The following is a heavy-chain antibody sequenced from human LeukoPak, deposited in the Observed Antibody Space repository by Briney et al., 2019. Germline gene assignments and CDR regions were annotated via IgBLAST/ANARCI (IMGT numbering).Heavy chain of an antibody. CDR2: MYYVGST. CDR1: GGSISSYH. Sequence: PSETLSLTCTVSGGSISSYHWSWIRQPPGKGLEWLGYMYYVGSTNYNPSLESRVTMSVDTSRSQFSLKLNSVTAADTAVYYCARVQGYFDSWGQGTLVIVSS. CDR3: ARVQGYFDS. J-gene: IGHJ4*02. V-gene: IGHV4-59*01.